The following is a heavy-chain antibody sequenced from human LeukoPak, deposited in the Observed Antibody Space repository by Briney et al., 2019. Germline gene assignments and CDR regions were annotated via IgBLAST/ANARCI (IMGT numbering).Heavy chain of an antibody. CDR3: ARDVGRSQDY. D-gene: IGHD2-15*01. J-gene: IGHJ4*02. V-gene: IGHV3-9*01. Sequence: GRSLRLSCAASGFTFDDYAMHWVRQAPGKGLEWVSGISWNSGSIGYADSVKGRFTISRDNAKNTLYLQMNSLRAEDTAVYYCARDVGRSQDYWGQGILVTVSS. CDR2: ISWNSGSI. CDR1: GFTFDDYA.